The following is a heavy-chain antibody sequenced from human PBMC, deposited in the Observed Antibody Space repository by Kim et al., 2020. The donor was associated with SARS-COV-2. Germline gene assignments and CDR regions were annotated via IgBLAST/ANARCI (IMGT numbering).Heavy chain of an antibody. Sequence: GESLKISCKGSGYSFTSYWIGWVRQMPGKGLEWVGIIYPGDSDTRYSPSFQGQVTISAAKSISSAYLQWSSVKASDTAMYYCGGLEGRCSGGSCPDYWGQGTLVTVSS. J-gene: IGHJ4*02. D-gene: IGHD2-15*01. V-gene: IGHV5-51*01. CDR2: IYPGDSDT. CDR3: GGLEGRCSGGSCPDY. CDR1: GYSFTSYW.